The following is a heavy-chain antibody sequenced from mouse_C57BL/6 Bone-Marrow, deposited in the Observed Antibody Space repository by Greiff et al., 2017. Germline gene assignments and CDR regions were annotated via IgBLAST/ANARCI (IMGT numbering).Heavy chain of an antibody. J-gene: IGHJ2*01. CDR1: GFNIKDDY. CDR2: IDPEIGDT. D-gene: IGHD2-3*01. CDR3: SSLDGNYFDF. V-gene: IGHV14-4*01. Sequence: VQLQQSGAELVRPGASVKLSCTASGFNIKDDYIHWVKQRPEQGLEWIGWIDPEIGDTEYASKFQGKATITSDTSSNTAYLHLSSLTSEDTAVYYCSSLDGNYFDFWGQGTPLTVAS.